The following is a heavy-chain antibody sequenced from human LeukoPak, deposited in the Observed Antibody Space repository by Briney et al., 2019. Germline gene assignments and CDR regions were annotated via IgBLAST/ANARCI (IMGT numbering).Heavy chain of an antibody. CDR2: INHSGST. V-gene: IGHV4-34*01. CDR3: ARDADGKGSEAFDI. CDR1: GGSFSGYY. J-gene: IGHJ3*02. D-gene: IGHD5-24*01. Sequence: PSETLSLTCAVYGGSFSGYYWSWIRQPPGKGLEWIGEINHSGSTNYNPSLKSRVTISVDTSKNQFSLKLSSVTAADTAVYYCARDADGKGSEAFDIWGQGTMVTVSS.